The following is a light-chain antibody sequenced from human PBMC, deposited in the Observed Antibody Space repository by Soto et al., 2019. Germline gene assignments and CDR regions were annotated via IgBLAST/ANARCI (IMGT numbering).Light chain of an antibody. J-gene: IGKJ4*01. CDR3: QQYNNWPLT. CDR2: GPS. V-gene: IGKV3-15*01. Sequence: EIVMTQSPATLSVSPGERATLSCRASQSVNNNLAWYQQKPGQPPRLLIYGPSARATGIPARFSGSGSGTEFTLTISSLQAEDFAVYYCQQYNNWPLTFGGGTKVQIK. CDR1: QSVNNN.